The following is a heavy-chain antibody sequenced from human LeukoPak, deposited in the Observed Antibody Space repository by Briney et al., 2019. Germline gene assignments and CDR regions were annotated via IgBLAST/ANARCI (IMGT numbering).Heavy chain of an antibody. Sequence: PGGPLRLFCAASEFSVGSNYMTWVRQAPGKGLEWVSLIYSGGSTYYADSVKGRFTISRDNVKNSLYLQMNNLRADDTAVYYCARDDYDSSTPYYFDYWGQGILVTVSS. D-gene: IGHD3-22*01. CDR3: ARDDYDSSTPYYFDY. V-gene: IGHV3-66*01. CDR2: IYSGGST. J-gene: IGHJ4*02. CDR1: EFSVGSNY.